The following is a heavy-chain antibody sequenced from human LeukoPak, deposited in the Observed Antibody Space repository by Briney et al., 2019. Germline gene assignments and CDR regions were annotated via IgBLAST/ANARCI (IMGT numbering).Heavy chain of an antibody. J-gene: IGHJ2*01. CDR1: GGSISSYY. CDR3: ARGPETGDGFWYFDL. V-gene: IGHV4-4*07. CDR2: IYTSGST. D-gene: IGHD7-27*01. Sequence: SETLSLTCTVSGGSISSYYWSWIRQPAGKGLEWIGRIYTSGSTNYNPSLKSRVTVSVDTSKNQFSLKLSSVTAADTAVYYCARGPETGDGFWYFDLWGRGTLVTVSS.